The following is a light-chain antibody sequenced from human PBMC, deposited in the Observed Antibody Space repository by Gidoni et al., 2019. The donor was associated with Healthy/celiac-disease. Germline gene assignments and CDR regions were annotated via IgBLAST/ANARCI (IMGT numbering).Light chain of an antibody. CDR2: EDN. Sequence: NFMLTQPPSVSESPGKPVTISCTRSSGSVASNYVQWYQQRPGSSPTTVIYEDNQRPSGVSDRFSGSIDSSSNSASLTISGLKTEDEADYYCQSYDSSNHVVFGGGTKLTVL. CDR3: QSYDSSNHVV. V-gene: IGLV6-57*01. CDR1: SGSVASNY. J-gene: IGLJ2*01.